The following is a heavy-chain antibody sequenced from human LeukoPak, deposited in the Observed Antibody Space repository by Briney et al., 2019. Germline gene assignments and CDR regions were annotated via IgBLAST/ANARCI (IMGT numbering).Heavy chain of an antibody. V-gene: IGHV4-59*12. D-gene: IGHD3-3*01. CDR3: ARVRFLGLFDY. Sequence: ASETLSLTCTVSGGSISSYYWTWIRQPPGMGLEWIGYIYYSGSTNYNPSLKSRVTMSVDTSKNQFSLKLSSVTAADTAVYYCARVRFLGLFDYWGQGTLVTVSS. CDR2: IYYSGST. CDR1: GGSISSYY. J-gene: IGHJ4*02.